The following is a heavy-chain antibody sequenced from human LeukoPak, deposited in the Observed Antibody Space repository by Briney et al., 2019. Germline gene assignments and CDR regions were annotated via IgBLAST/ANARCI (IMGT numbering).Heavy chain of an antibody. V-gene: IGHV4-39*02. J-gene: IGHJ4*02. CDR3: ARDQYSGRFDY. CDR2: IHNSGST. CDR1: GGSISSSSYH. D-gene: IGHD1-26*01. Sequence: KPSETLSVTCTVSGGSISSSSYHWGWIRQPPGKGLEWIGRIHNSGSTYYNPSLKSRVTISVDTSKNQFSLKLSSVTAADTAVYYCARDQYSGRFDYWGQGTLVTVSS.